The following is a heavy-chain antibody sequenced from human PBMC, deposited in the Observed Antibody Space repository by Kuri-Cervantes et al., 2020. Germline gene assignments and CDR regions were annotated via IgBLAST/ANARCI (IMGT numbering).Heavy chain of an antibody. Sequence: GESLKISCAASGFTFSSYAMHWVRQAPGKGLEWVSSISSSSSYIYYADSVKGRFTISRDNAKNSLYLQMNSLRSEDTAVYYCAAAEVGIVVVPAATQFDYWGQGTLVTVSS. J-gene: IGHJ4*02. D-gene: IGHD2-2*01. CDR2: ISSSSSYI. CDR3: AAAEVGIVVVPAATQFDY. CDR1: GFTFSSYA. V-gene: IGHV3-21*04.